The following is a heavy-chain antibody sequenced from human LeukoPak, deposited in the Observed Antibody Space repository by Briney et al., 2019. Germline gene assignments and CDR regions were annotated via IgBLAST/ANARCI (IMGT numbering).Heavy chain of an antibody. J-gene: IGHJ4*02. D-gene: IGHD6-13*01. V-gene: IGHV2-5*01. Sequence: TLSLTCTVSGGSIRSDYWSWIRQPPGKTLEWLAIINSNDDKRYSPSLKSRLTISRDTSKNQVVLTMANMDPADTATYYCAHRPSGMAAVSFESWGQGNLVTVSS. CDR1: GGSIRSDYW. CDR2: INSNDDK. CDR3: AHRPSGMAAVSFES.